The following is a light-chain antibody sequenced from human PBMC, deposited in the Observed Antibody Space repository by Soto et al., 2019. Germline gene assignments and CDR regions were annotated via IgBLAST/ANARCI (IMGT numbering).Light chain of an antibody. V-gene: IGKV4-1*01. CDR2: WAS. J-gene: IGKJ1*01. Sequence: DIVMTQSPDSLAVSLGERATINCKSSQSVLYSSNDKNYLAWYQQKPGQSPKVLINWASARESGVPDRFSGSGSGTDFTLTISSLQAEDVAVYYCQQYYRSPRTFGQGTKVEI. CDR1: QSVLYSSNDKNY. CDR3: QQYYRSPRT.